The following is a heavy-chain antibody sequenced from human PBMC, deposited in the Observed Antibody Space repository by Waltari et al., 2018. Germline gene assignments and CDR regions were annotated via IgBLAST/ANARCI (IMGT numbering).Heavy chain of an antibody. CDR2: INHSGRT. V-gene: IGHV4-4*02. D-gene: IGHD5-18*01. CDR1: GGSINSSNW. J-gene: IGHJ6*02. CDR3: ARTRGYSYGIYYYYYYGMDV. Sequence: QVQLQESGPGLVKPSGTLSLTCAVSGGSINSSNWWSWVRQPPGKGLEWIGEINHSGRTNYNPSLKSLVTISVDKSKNQFSLKMNSVTAADTAVYYCARTRGYSYGIYYYYYYGMDVWGHGTTVTVSS.